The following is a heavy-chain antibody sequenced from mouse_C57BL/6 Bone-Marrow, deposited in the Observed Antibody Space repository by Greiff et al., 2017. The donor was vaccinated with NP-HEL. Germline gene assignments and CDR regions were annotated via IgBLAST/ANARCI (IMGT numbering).Heavy chain of an antibody. Sequence: QVQLQQSGAELVKPGASVKMSCKASGYTFTSYWITWVKQRPGQGLEWIGDIYPGSGSTNYNEKFKSKATLTVDTSSSTAYMQLSSLTSEDSAVYYCARGYYGSRDFDYWGQGTTLTVSS. D-gene: IGHD1-1*01. CDR3: ARGYYGSRDFDY. CDR2: IYPGSGST. J-gene: IGHJ2*01. CDR1: GYTFTSYW. V-gene: IGHV1-55*01.